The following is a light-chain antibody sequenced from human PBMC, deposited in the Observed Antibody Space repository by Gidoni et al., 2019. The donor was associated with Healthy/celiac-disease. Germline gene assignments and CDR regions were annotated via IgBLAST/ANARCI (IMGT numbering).Light chain of an antibody. J-gene: IGKJ1*01. CDR1: QSLLHSDGKTY. Sequence: DIVMTQTPLSLSVTPGQPASISCKSSQSLLHSDGKTYLYWYLQKPGPSPQLLTYEVSNRFSGVPDRFSGSGSGTDFTLKISRVEAEDVGVYYCMQSIQLPGTFGQGTKVEIK. CDR2: EVS. V-gene: IGKV2D-29*02. CDR3: MQSIQLPGT.